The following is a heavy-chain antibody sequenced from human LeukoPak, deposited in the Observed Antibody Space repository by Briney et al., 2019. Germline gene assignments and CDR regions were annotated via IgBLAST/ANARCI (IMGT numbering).Heavy chain of an antibody. J-gene: IGHJ5*02. D-gene: IGHD2-2*01. CDR3: ATRRLGYCSSTSCYGWFDP. V-gene: IGHV1-24*01. Sequence: GASVKVSCKVSGYTLTELSMHWVRQAPGKGLEWMGGFDPEDGETIYAQKFQGRVTMTEDTSTDTAYMELSSLRSEDTAVYYCATRRLGYCSSTSCYGWFDPWGQGTLVTVSP. CDR2: FDPEDGET. CDR1: GYTLTELS.